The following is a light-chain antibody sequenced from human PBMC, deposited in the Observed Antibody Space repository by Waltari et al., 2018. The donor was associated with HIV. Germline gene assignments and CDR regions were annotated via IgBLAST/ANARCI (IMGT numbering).Light chain of an antibody. V-gene: IGLV1-47*01. CDR1: RSNIGNND. J-gene: IGLJ3*02. CDR2: RNN. CDR3: DAWDNSLSGRV. Sequence: QSVLTQPPSASGTPGQRVTISCSGSRSNIGNNDVYWFQHLPGTAPKLPIDRNNQRPSGGPDRSTGAKSGTSASLAISGLRSEDEADYYCDAWDNSLSGRVFGGGTKLTVL.